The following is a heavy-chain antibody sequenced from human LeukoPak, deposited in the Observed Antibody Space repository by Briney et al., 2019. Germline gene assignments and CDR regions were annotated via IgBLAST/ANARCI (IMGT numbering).Heavy chain of an antibody. CDR3: AKDWYSSSWFDY. D-gene: IGHD6-13*01. CDR1: GFTFSSYA. Sequence: PGGSLRLSCAASGFTFSSYAMSWVRQAPGKGLEWVSAISGSGGSTYYADSVKDRFTISRDNSKNTLYLQMNSLRAEDTAVYYCAKDWYSSSWFDYWGQGTLVTVSS. CDR2: ISGSGGST. J-gene: IGHJ4*02. V-gene: IGHV3-23*01.